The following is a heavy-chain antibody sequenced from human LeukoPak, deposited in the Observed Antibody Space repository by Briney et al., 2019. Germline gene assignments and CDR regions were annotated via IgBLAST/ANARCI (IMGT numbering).Heavy chain of an antibody. Sequence: ASVKVSCKASGYIITSYVMHWVRQAPGQRLEWMGWINAGNGNTKSSQKFQGRVTIIRDTSASTAYMEVSSLRSEDTSVYYCARASPGYSYDYFDYWGQGTLVTVSS. CDR1: GYIITSYV. D-gene: IGHD5-18*01. CDR2: INAGNGNT. V-gene: IGHV1-3*01. CDR3: ARASPGYSYDYFDY. J-gene: IGHJ4*02.